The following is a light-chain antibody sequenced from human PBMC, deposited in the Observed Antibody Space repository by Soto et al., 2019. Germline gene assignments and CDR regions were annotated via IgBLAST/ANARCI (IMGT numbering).Light chain of an antibody. J-gene: IGLJ1*01. V-gene: IGLV2-18*02. CDR1: TIDVSSYNR. CDR2: EVS. Sequence: QSVLSQPPPVSGTPGQPAAISCTGNTIDVSSYNRVSWYQQPPGTAPKLVIYEVSDRPSGVPDRFSGSKSGNTASLTISGLQAEDEADYYCSSYTSSSTYVFGTGTKVTVL. CDR3: SSYTSSSTYV.